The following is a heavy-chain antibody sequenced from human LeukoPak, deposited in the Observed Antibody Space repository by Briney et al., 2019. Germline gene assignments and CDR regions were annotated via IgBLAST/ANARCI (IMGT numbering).Heavy chain of an antibody. CDR2: IIPIFGTA. CDR3: ARGDILTGYYSGADYYGMDV. V-gene: IGHV1-69*13. D-gene: IGHD3-9*01. CDR1: GGTFSSYA. Sequence: ASVTVSCKASGGTFSSYAISWVRQAPGQGLEWMGGIIPIFGTANYAQKFQGRVTITADGSTSTAYMELSSLRSEDTAVYYCARGDILTGYYSGADYYGMDVWGQGTTVTVSS. J-gene: IGHJ6*02.